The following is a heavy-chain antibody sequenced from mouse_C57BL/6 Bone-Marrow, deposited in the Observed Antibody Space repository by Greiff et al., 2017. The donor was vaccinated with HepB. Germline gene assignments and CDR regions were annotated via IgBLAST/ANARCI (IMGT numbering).Heavy chain of an antibody. J-gene: IGHJ4*01. CDR2: IWTGGGT. V-gene: IGHV2-9-1*01. Sequence: VMLVESGPGLVAPSQSLSITCTASGFSLTSYAISWVRQPPGKGLEWLGVIWTGGGTNYNSAIKYRLSISKHNSKSQVFLKMNSLQTDDTARYYCARNLRWVGAMDYWGQGTSVTVSS. CDR1: GFSLTSYA. CDR3: ARNLRWVGAMDY. D-gene: IGHD1-1*01.